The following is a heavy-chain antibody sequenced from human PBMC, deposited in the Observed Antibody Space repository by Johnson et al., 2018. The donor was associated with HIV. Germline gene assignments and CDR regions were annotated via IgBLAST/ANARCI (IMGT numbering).Heavy chain of an antibody. CDR2: ISYDGSTK. Sequence: VQLVESGGGVVQPGRSLRLSCAAPGFTFSSYGIYWVRQAPGKGLEWVTVISYDGSTKYYADSVKGRFTISRDKSRNTLYLQMNSLRAEDTAVHYCAREGNYYDSSSHVFDIWGQGTMVTVSS. CDR1: GFTFSSYG. V-gene: IGHV3-30*03. CDR3: AREGNYYDSSSHVFDI. D-gene: IGHD3-22*01. J-gene: IGHJ3*02.